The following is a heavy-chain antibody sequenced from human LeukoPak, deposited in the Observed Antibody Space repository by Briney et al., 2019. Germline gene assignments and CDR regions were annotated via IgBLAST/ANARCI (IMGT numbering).Heavy chain of an antibody. CDR1: GFTFSAYA. V-gene: IGHV3-23*01. CDR2: ISGSGGTT. CDR3: ATDDYRGLGY. Sequence: GGSLRLSCAASGFTFSAYAMAWVRQAPGKGLEWVSTISGSGGTTYSADSVKGRFTISRDNSKNTVYLQLNNLRAEDTAVYYCATDDYRGLGYWGQGTLVTVSS. J-gene: IGHJ4*02. D-gene: IGHD3-16*01.